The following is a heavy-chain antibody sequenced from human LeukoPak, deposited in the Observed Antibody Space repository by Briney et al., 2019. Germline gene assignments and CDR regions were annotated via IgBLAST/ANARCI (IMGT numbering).Heavy chain of an antibody. D-gene: IGHD4-17*01. J-gene: IGHJ3*02. V-gene: IGHV3-7*01. CDR1: GFTFSSYW. CDR2: IKQDGSEK. Sequence: GGSLRLSCAASGFTFSSYWMSWVRQAPGKGLEWVANIKQDGSEKYYVDSVKGRFTISRDNAKNSLYLQMNSLRAEDTAVYYCARDKDYGGNSAFDIWGQGTMVTVSS. CDR3: ARDKDYGGNSAFDI.